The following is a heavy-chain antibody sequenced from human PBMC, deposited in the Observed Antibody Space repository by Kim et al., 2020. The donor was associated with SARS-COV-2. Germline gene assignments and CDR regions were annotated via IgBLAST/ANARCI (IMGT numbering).Heavy chain of an antibody. CDR1: GFAFSKYV. J-gene: IGHJ3*01. CDR3: AKVLAYCGGDCFQPNAF. D-gene: IGHD2-21*02. V-gene: IGHV3-23*01. Sequence: GGSLRLSCAASGFAFSKYVMNWVRQSPGKGLEWVAGISGSGGVTHYADSVKGRFTISRGNSKNTLFLQMNSLRAEDTAVYYCAKVLAYCGGDCFQPNAF. CDR2: ISGSGGVT.